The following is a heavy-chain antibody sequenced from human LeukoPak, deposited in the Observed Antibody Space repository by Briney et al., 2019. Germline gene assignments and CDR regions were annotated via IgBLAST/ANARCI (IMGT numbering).Heavy chain of an antibody. CDR3: AREWDY. Sequence: GESLKISCAASGFTFSSYGMHWVRQAPGKGLEWVAVIWYDGSSKYYADSVKGRFTISRDNSKNTLYLQMNSLRAEDTAVYYCAREWDYWGQGTLVTVSS. CDR2: IWYDGSSK. J-gene: IGHJ4*02. CDR1: GFTFSSYG. V-gene: IGHV3-33*01.